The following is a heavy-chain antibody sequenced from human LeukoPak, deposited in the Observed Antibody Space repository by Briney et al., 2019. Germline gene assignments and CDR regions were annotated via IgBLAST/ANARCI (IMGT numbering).Heavy chain of an antibody. CDR1: GFTFGDYA. CDR2: ISWNSGNI. Sequence: GGSLRLSCMASGFTFGDYAMHWVRQAPGKGLEWVAGISWNSGNIAYADSVKGRFSISRDNAENSVYLQMDGLVSEDTALYYCTKATGYNWNDKDAFDVWGQGAMVTVSS. J-gene: IGHJ3*01. V-gene: IGHV3-9*01. CDR3: TKATGYNWNDKDAFDV. D-gene: IGHD1-1*01.